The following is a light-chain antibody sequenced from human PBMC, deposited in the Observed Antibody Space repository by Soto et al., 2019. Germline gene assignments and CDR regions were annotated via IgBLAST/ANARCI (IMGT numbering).Light chain of an antibody. CDR3: QQYHYFPYT. V-gene: IGKV1-5*03. Sequence: DVQMTQSPSTLSASVRDRVTITCRASQSIDSWLAWYRQKPGKAPKLLIYKASSLESGVPSRFSGSGSGTEFTLTVSSLQPDDFATYYCQQYHYFPYTFGQGTNLEIK. CDR2: KAS. CDR1: QSIDSW. J-gene: IGKJ2*01.